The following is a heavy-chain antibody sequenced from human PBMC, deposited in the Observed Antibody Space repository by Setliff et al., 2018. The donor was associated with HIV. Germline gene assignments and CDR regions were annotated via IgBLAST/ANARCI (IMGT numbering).Heavy chain of an antibody. CDR2: MNTDGSST. CDR3: VRGSGYYYFDN. D-gene: IGHD3-22*01. CDR1: GYSLSSDYY. J-gene: IGHJ4*02. Sequence: ETLSLTCAVSGYSLSSDYYWGWIRQPPGKGLVWVFGMNTDGSSTRYADSVKGRFTISRDNAKNMLYLQMNSLSADDTAVYYCVRGSGYYYFDNWGQGALVTVSS. V-gene: IGHV3-74*01.